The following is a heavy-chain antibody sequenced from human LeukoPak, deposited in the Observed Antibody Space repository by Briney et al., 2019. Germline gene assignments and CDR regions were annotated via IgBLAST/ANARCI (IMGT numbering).Heavy chain of an antibody. Sequence: LRLSCASSGFTFSSYWMHWVRHAPGQGLVWVSRINSYGSITRYADSVKGRFTISTDNAKNTLFLQMNSLRAEDTAVYYCARDPEEYDFWSGYSRGPTFDPWGQGTLVTVSS. CDR1: GFTFSSYW. CDR2: INSYGSIT. J-gene: IGHJ5*02. V-gene: IGHV3-74*01. D-gene: IGHD3-3*01. CDR3: ARDPEEYDFWSGYSRGPTFDP.